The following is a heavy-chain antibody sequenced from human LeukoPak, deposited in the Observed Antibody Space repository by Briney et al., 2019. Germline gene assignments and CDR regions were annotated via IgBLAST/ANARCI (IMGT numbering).Heavy chain of an antibody. CDR1: GFIFSDYN. D-gene: IGHD2-2*01. J-gene: IGHJ4*02. V-gene: IGHV3-74*01. CDR3: ARGHSTSHFDH. CDR2: INSDGYST. Sequence: GGSLRLSCAASGFIFSDYNIHWVRQAPGKGLVWVSRINSDGYSTNYADSVKGRFTISRDNAKNTLYLQMNNLRADDTAVYYCARGHSTSHFDHWGQGTLVTVSS.